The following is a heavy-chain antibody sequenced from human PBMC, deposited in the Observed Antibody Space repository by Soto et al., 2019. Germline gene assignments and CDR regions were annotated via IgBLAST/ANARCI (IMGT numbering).Heavy chain of an antibody. D-gene: IGHD1-26*01. CDR2: IYPGDSDT. Sequence: GESLKISCKGSGYSFTSYWIGWVRQMPVKGLEWMGIIYPGDSDTRYSPSFQGQVTISADKSISTAYLQWSSLKASDTAMYYCARHGATGGSYYYYYMDVWGKGTTVTVSS. CDR3: ARHGATGGSYYYYYMDV. V-gene: IGHV5-51*01. CDR1: GYSFTSYW. J-gene: IGHJ6*03.